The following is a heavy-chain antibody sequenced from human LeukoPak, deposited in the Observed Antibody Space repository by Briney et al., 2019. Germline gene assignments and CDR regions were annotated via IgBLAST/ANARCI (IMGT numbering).Heavy chain of an antibody. CDR2: ISWNSGSI. V-gene: IGHV3-9*03. CDR1: GFTFDDYA. Sequence: GRSLRLSCAASGFTFDDYAMHWVRQAPGKGLEWVSGISWNSGSIGYADSVKGRFTISRDNAKNSLYLQMNSLRAEDMALYYCAKDGGSSSWSDFDYWGQGTLITVSS. CDR3: AKDGGSSSWSDFDY. D-gene: IGHD6-13*01. J-gene: IGHJ4*02.